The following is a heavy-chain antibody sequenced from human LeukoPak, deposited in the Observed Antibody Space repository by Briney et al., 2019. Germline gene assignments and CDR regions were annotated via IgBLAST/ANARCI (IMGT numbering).Heavy chain of an antibody. V-gene: IGHV4-39*01. CDR1: GGSISSSSYY. CDR3: ARHGYYYYFDY. CDR2: IYYRGST. Sequence: PSETLSLTCTVSGGSISSSSYYWGWIRQPPGKGLEWIGSIYYRGSTYYNPSLKSRVTISVDTCKNQFSLKLSSVTAAETAVYYCARHGYYYYFDYWGPGTLVTVSS. D-gene: IGHD5-18*01. J-gene: IGHJ4*02.